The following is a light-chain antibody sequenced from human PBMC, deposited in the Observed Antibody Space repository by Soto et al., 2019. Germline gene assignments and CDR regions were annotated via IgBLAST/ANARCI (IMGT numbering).Light chain of an antibody. Sequence: QSALTRPASVSGSPGQSITISCTGTSRDVGSYNLVSWYQQHPGKAPKLMIYEGSKRPSGVSNRFSGSKSGNTASLTISGLQAEDEADYYCCSYAGSSTTWVFGGGTKLTVL. CDR3: CSYAGSSTTWV. J-gene: IGLJ3*02. CDR1: SRDVGSYNL. V-gene: IGLV2-23*01. CDR2: EGS.